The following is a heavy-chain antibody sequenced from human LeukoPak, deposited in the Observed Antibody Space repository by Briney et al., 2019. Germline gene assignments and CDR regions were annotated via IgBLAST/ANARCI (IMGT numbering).Heavy chain of an antibody. CDR2: IYYSGST. D-gene: IGHD6-19*01. CDR1: GGSISISTYF. Sequence: PAETLSLTCTVSGGSISISTYFWGWVRQPPGKGLEWIGTIYYSGSTYYNPSLKSRVTISVDSSKNQFSLQLNSVTPEDTAVYYCAREEYSSCCYHNWGQGTLVTVSS. J-gene: IGHJ4*02. CDR3: AREEYSSCCYHN. V-gene: IGHV4-39*07.